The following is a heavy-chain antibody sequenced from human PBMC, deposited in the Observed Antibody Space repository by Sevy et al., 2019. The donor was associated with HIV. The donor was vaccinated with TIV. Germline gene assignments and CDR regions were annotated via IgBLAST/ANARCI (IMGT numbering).Heavy chain of an antibody. CDR3: AKVASADYYDSSGHMDV. Sequence: GGSLRLSCAASGFTFSSYGMHWVRQAPGKGLEWVAVISYDGSNKYYADSVKGRFTISRDNSKNTLYLQMNSLRAEDTAVYYWAKVASADYYDSSGHMDVWGQGTTVTVSS. J-gene: IGHJ6*02. CDR2: ISYDGSNK. D-gene: IGHD3-22*01. CDR1: GFTFSSYG. V-gene: IGHV3-30*18.